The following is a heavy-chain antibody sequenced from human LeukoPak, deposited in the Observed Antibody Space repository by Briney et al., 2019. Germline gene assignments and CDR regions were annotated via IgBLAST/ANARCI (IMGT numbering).Heavy chain of an antibody. J-gene: IGHJ4*02. V-gene: IGHV1-69*05. CDR2: IIPIFGTA. CDR3: ARDRGGEGIVGILDY. CDR1: GGTFSSYA. Sequence: SVKVSCKASGGTFSSYAISWVRQAPGQGLEWMGEIIPIFGTANYAQKFQGRVTITTDESTSTAYMELSSLRSEDTAVYYCARDRGGEGIVGILDYWGQGTLVTVSS. D-gene: IGHD1-26*01.